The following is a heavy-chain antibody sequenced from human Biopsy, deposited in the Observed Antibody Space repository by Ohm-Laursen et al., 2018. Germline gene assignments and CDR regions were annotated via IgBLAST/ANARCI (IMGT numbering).Heavy chain of an antibody. Sequence: GSLRLSCTAAGVALSGYAMNWVRQAPGKGLEWVSSISASSTYIHYADSVKGRFTVSRDNPKNSLYLQMNSLTAEDTALYYCAKRMFSFDSRDIFDYWGQGSLVTVTS. CDR3: AKRMFSFDSRDIFDY. J-gene: IGHJ4*02. V-gene: IGHV3-21*04. CDR2: ISASSTYI. CDR1: GVALSGYA. D-gene: IGHD3-22*01.